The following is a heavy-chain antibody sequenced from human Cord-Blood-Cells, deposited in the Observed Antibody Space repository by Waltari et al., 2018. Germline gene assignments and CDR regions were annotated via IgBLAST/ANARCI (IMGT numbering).Heavy chain of an antibody. CDR1: GGTFSSYA. D-gene: IGHD2-2*01. CDR3: ARVVPAAMGDY. Sequence: QVQLVQSGAEVKKPGSSVKVSCKASGGTFSSYAISWVRQAPGQGLEWMGGSLPIFGTANYAQKFQGRVTITADESTSTAYMELSSLRSEDTAVYYCARVVPAAMGDYWGQGTLVTVSS. CDR2: SLPIFGTA. V-gene: IGHV1-69*01. J-gene: IGHJ4*02.